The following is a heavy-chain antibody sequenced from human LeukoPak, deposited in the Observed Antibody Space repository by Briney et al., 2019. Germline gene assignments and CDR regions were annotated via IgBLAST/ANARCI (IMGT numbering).Heavy chain of an antibody. CDR1: GGSISSYY. V-gene: IGHV4-59*01. CDR3: ARGSSGWSYDAFDI. J-gene: IGHJ3*02. Sequence: SETLSLTCTVSGGSISSYYWSWIRQPPGKGLEWIGYIYYSGSTIYNPSLKSRVTISLDTSKNQFSLELSSVTAADTAVFYCARGSSGWSYDAFDIWGQGTMVTVSS. CDR2: IYYSGST. D-gene: IGHD6-19*01.